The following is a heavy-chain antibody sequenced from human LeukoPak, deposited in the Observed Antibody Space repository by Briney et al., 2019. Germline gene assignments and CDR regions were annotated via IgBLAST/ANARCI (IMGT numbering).Heavy chain of an antibody. CDR2: ISYSGNI. Sequence: SETLSLTCTVSGDSISRYYWSWIRQPPGKGLEWIGSISYSGNIYYDPSLKSRVTISVDTSKNQFSLKLSSVTAADTAVYYCARQRRLELPDYWGQGTLVTVSS. D-gene: IGHD3-16*01. J-gene: IGHJ4*02. CDR3: ARQRRLELPDY. V-gene: IGHV4-59*05. CDR1: GDSISRYY.